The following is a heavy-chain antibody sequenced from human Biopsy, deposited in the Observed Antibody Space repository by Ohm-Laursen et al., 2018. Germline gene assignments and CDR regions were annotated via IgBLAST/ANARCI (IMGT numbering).Heavy chain of an antibody. CDR2: IYDRGST. V-gene: IGHV4-61*01. D-gene: IGHD6-19*01. J-gene: IGHJ4*02. CDR1: GDSVSSGSFY. CDR3: ARGMRSSGWPYFDS. Sequence: TLSLTCTVPGDSVSSGSFYWTWIRPPTGQGLDYIGYIYDRGSTANYNPSLESRVTMSVDMPKYQFSLKLSSVTAADTAIYYCARGMRSSGWPYFDSWGQGTLVTVSS.